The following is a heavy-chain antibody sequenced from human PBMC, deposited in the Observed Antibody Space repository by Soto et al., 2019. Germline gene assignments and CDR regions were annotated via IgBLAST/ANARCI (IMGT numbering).Heavy chain of an antibody. V-gene: IGHV1-45*02. CDR1: GYTFTYRY. CDR3: AAGLQWEVPGGWFDP. D-gene: IGHD1-26*01. J-gene: IGHJ5*02. CDR2: ITPFNGDT. Sequence: QMQLVQSGAEVKKTGSSVKVSCKASGYTFTYRYLHWVRQAPGQALEWMGWITPFNGDTNYAQKFQDRVTITRDRSMGTVYMELRSLRSEDTAMYYCAAGLQWEVPGGWFDPWGQGTLVTVSS.